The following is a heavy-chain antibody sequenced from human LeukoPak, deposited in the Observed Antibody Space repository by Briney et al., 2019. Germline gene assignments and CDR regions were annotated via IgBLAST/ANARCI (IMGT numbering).Heavy chain of an antibody. V-gene: IGHV4-34*01. CDR2: INHSGST. J-gene: IGHJ5*02. D-gene: IGHD2-21*02. CDR3: ARSKVPATGNWFDP. CDR1: GGSFSGYY. Sequence: LETLSLTCAVYGGSFSGYYWSWIRQPPGKGLEWIGEINHSGSTNYNPSLKSRVTISVDTSKSQFSLKLSSVTAADTAVYYCARSKVPATGNWFDPWGQGTLVTVSS.